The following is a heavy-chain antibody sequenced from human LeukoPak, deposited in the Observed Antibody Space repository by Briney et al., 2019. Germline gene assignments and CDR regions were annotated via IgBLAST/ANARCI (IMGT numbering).Heavy chain of an antibody. D-gene: IGHD3-22*01. CDR3: ARELNYDSSGYYFDY. J-gene: IGHJ4*02. Sequence: GASVKVSCKASGYTFTVYFMHWVRQAPGQGLEWPGWISPNRGGTNYPQNFVGRFTMTRDTAISTAYMELSRLRSDDTAVYYCARELNYDSSGYYFDYGGQGTLVTVSS. V-gene: IGHV1-2*02. CDR1: GYTFTVYF. CDR2: ISPNRGGT.